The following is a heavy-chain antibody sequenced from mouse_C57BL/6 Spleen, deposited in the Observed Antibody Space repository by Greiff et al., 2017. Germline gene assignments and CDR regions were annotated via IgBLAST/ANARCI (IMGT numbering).Heavy chain of an antibody. CDR1: GYTFTSYW. CDR3: ARPIYYDYEEFYYAMDY. V-gene: IGHV1-55*01. Sequence: QVQLQQPGAELVKPGASVKMSCKASGYTFTSYWITWVKQRPGQGLEWIGDIYPGSGSTNYNEKFKSKATLTVDTSSSTAYMQLSSLTSEDSAVYYCARPIYYDYEEFYYAMDYWGQGTSVTVSS. D-gene: IGHD2-4*01. J-gene: IGHJ4*01. CDR2: IYPGSGST.